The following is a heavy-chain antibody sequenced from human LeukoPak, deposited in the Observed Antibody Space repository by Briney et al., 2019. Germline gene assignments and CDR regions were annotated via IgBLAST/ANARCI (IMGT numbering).Heavy chain of an antibody. J-gene: IGHJ4*02. V-gene: IGHV4-61*01. D-gene: IGHD1-26*01. CDR1: GASVSSGSYY. CDR2: MYYSGST. Sequence: SSEALSLTCTVSGASVSSGSYYWSWIRQPPGKGLEWIGYMYYSGSTNYNPSLKSRVTISVDTSKNQFSLRLSSVTAADTAVYYCARSLERDGTYGYYFDYWGQGTLVTVSS. CDR3: ARSLERDGTYGYYFDY.